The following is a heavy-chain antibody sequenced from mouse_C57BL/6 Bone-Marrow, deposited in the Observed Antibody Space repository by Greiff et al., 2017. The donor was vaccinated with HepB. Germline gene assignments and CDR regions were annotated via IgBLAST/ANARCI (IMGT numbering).Heavy chain of an antibody. CDR3: ARQDGSTDYAMDY. D-gene: IGHD1-1*01. CDR2: IYPSDSET. J-gene: IGHJ4*01. CDR1: GYTFTSYW. V-gene: IGHV1-61*01. Sequence: QVQLQQPGAELVRPGSSVKLSCKASGYTFTSYWMDWVKQRPGQGLEWIGNIYPSDSETHYNQKFKDKATLSVDKSSSTAYMQLRSLTSEDSAVYYCARQDGSTDYAMDYWGQGTSVTVSS.